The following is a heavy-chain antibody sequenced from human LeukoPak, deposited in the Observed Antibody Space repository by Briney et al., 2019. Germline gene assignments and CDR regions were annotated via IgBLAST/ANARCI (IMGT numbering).Heavy chain of an antibody. CDR1: GFTFDDYA. J-gene: IGHJ4*02. CDR3: PRETTSWYRTGGFDY. D-gene: IGHD6-13*01. V-gene: IGHV3-74*01. CDR2: INSDGSST. Sequence: GGSLRLSCAASGFTFDDYAMHWVRQAPGKGLAWVSRINSDGSSTSYADSVKGRFTISRDNAKNTLYLQMNSLRAEDTAVYYCPRETTSWYRTGGFDYWGQGTLVTVSS.